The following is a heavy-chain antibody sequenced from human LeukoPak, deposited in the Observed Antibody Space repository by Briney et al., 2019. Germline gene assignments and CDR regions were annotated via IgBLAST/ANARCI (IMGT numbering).Heavy chain of an antibody. D-gene: IGHD3-10*01. J-gene: IGHJ6*02. CDR3: AKCKYGSGSFASGMDV. Sequence: GGSLRLSCAASGFTFSSYAMNWVRQAPGKGLEWVSDISGSGGNTYYADSVKGRFTISRDNYKNTLYLQMNSLRAEDTAVYYCAKCKYGSGSFASGMDVWGQGTTVTVSS. CDR1: GFTFSSYA. V-gene: IGHV3-23*01. CDR2: ISGSGGNT.